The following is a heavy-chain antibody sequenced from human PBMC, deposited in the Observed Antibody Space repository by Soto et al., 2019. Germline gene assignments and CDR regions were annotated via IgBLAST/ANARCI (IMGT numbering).Heavy chain of an antibody. CDR2: ISDDGSRT. CDR3: VKGGWLDF. CDR1: GFSFSTFE. J-gene: IGHJ5*01. V-gene: IGHV3-23*01. Sequence: EVQLLESGGGLVQPGGSLRLSCAASGFSFSTFEISWVRQAPGRGLEWVSFISDDGSRTYYADAVKGRFTISRDNSKHTLYLQLNGRSAEDPAVYACVKGGWLDFWGQGTLVTVSS. D-gene: IGHD3-16*01.